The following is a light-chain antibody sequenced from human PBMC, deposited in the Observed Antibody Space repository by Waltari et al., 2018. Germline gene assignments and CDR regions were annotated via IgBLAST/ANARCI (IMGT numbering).Light chain of an antibody. V-gene: IGKV3-15*01. CDR3: QQSHNWPPLT. Sequence: EVVLTQSPATLSLSQGESATLSCRASQSVSVNLAWYQQRPGQAPSLLIYSASTRATGIPARFSGSGSGTEFTLTISSLESEDFAVYYCQQSHNWPPLTFGGGTKVEIK. CDR2: SAS. CDR1: QSVSVN. J-gene: IGKJ4*01.